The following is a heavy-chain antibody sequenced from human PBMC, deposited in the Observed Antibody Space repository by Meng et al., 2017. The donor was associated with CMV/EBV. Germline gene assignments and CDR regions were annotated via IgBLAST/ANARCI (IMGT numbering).Heavy chain of an antibody. D-gene: IGHD2-2*01. CDR2: IYYSGST. CDR1: GGSISSSSYY. J-gene: IGHJ6*02. Sequence: SETLSLTCTVSGGSISSSSYYWGWIRQPPGKGLEWIGSIYYSGSTYYNPSPKSRVTISVDTSKNQFSLKLSSVTAADTAVYYCARGIVVPGRYYYYGMDVWGQGTTVTVSS. CDR3: ARGIVVPGRYYYYGMDV. V-gene: IGHV4-39*07.